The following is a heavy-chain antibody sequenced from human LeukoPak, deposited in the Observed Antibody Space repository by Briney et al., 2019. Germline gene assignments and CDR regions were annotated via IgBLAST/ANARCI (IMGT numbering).Heavy chain of an antibody. J-gene: IGHJ3*02. CDR1: GFTFSSYS. Sequence: GGSLRLSCAASGFTFSSYSMNWVRQAPGKGLEWVSSISSSSSYIYYADSVKGRFTISRDNAKNSLYLQMNSLRAEDTPVCYCARTRSVGATGAFDIWGQGTMVTVSS. V-gene: IGHV3-21*01. D-gene: IGHD1-26*01. CDR2: ISSSSSYI. CDR3: ARTRSVGATGAFDI.